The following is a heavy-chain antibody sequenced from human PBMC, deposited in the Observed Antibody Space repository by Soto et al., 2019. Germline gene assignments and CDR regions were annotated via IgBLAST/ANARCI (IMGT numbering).Heavy chain of an antibody. CDR1: GGSINSYY. D-gene: IGHD1-26*01. Sequence: QVQLQESGPGLVKPSETLSLTCTVSGGSINSYYWSWIRQPPGKGLEWIGYIYYSGSTNYNPSLKARVTISVDTFKNQFSLQLSSVTAADTAVYYCARRYGGNFDYWGQGTLVTVSS. CDR3: ARRYGGNFDY. V-gene: IGHV4-59*01. CDR2: IYYSGST. J-gene: IGHJ4*02.